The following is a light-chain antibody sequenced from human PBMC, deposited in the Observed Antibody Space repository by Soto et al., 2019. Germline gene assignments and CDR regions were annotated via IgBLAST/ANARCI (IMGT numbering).Light chain of an antibody. CDR1: QSVGTY. J-gene: IGKJ4*01. Sequence: EIVMTQSPATLSVSPGERATLSCRASQSVGTYLAWYQQTPGQAPRLLIFDASNRATGIPTRFSGSGSGTDFTLTISSLEPEDFAVYYCQQRSDWPLTFGGGTKVDIK. V-gene: IGKV3-11*01. CDR2: DAS. CDR3: QQRSDWPLT.